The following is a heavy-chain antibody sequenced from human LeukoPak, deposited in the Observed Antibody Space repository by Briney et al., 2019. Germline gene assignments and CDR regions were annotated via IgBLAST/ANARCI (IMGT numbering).Heavy chain of an antibody. J-gene: IGHJ4*02. CDR2: ISYDGSNK. D-gene: IGHD6-13*01. Sequence: PGGSLRLSCAASGFTFSSYGMHWVRQAPGKGLEWVAVISYDGSNKYYADSVKGRFTISRDNSKNTLYLQMNSLRAEDTAVYYCAKDWGQGQQLVHHPVDYWGQGTLVTVSS. CDR3: AKDWGQGQQLVHHPVDY. CDR1: GFTFSSYG. V-gene: IGHV3-30*18.